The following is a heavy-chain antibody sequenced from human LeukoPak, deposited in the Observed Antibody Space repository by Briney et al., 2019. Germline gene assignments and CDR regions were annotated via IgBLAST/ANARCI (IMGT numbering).Heavy chain of an antibody. CDR2: IYYSGNT. J-gene: IGHJ6*03. CDR3: AREDSGSYYNFYYFYMDV. V-gene: IGHV4-34*11. CDR1: GGSFSGYY. Sequence: SETLSLTCAVYGGSFSGYYWSWIRQPPGKGLEWIGYIYYSGNTRYNPSLKSRVTLSVDTSKTQFYLSLSSVTAADTAVYYCAREDSGSYYNFYYFYMDVWGKGTTVTISS. D-gene: IGHD3-10*01.